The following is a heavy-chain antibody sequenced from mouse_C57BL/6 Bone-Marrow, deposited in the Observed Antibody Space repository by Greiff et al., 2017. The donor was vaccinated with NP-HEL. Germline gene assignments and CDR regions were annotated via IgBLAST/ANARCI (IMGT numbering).Heavy chain of an antibody. J-gene: IGHJ3*01. V-gene: IGHV1-81*01. Sequence: QVQLKESGAELARPGASVKLSCKASGYTFTSYGISWVKQRTGQGLEWIGEIYPRSGNTYYNEKFKGKATLTADKSSSTAYMELRSLTSEDSAVYFCARAGYPAWFAYWGQGTLVTVSA. CDR3: ARAGYPAWFAY. CDR1: GYTFTSYG. D-gene: IGHD2-2*01. CDR2: IYPRSGNT.